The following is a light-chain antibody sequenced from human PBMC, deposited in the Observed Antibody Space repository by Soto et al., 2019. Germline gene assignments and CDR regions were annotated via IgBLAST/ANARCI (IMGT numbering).Light chain of an antibody. Sequence: QSVLTQPPSVSGAPGQRVIISCTGGSSNIGAGYDVHWYQQLPGTAPKLLTHGNTNRPSGVPDRFSGSQSGTSASLAIFGLQAEDEGDYYCQSYDSSLSGCVFGSGTKVTVL. CDR3: QSYDSSLSGCV. CDR1: SSNIGAGYD. V-gene: IGLV1-40*01. J-gene: IGLJ1*01. CDR2: GNT.